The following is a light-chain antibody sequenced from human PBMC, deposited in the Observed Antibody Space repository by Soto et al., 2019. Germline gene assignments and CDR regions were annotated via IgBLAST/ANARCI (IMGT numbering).Light chain of an antibody. CDR2: DVS. CDR1: SSDVGGYHY. Sequence: QSALTQPRSVYGSPGQSVNISCTGTSSDVGGYHYVSWYQQHPGKAPKLMIYDVSKRPSGVPDRFSGSKSGNTAPLTIAGLQAEDEAYYYCCSYAGSYTLFGGGTKLTVL. CDR3: CSYAGSYTL. J-gene: IGLJ2*01. V-gene: IGLV2-11*01.